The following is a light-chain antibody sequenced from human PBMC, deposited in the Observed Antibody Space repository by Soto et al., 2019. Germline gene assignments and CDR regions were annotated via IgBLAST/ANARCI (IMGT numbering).Light chain of an antibody. V-gene: IGLV2-14*01. Sequence: QSALTQPASVSGSPGQSITISCTGTSSDVGNYKYVSWYQQHPGKAPKLMIYEVSNRPSGVSNRFSGSKSGNTASLTISGLLDEDETDYYCFSYTSSGTYVFGTGTKVTVL. J-gene: IGLJ1*01. CDR3: FSYTSSGTYV. CDR1: SSDVGNYKY. CDR2: EVS.